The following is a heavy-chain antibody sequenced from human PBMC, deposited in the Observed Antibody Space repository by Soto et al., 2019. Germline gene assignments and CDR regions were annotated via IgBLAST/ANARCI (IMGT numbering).Heavy chain of an antibody. CDR2: INTNTGNP. V-gene: IGHV7-4-1*01. J-gene: IGHJ3*02. Sequence: QVQLVQSGSELKKPGASVKVSCKASGYTFTSYAMNWVRQAPGPRLEWMGRINTNTGNPTYAQGFTGRFVFSLDTSVSTAYLQICSLQAEDTAVYYCATGGVRGDRGVTFDIWGQGTMVTVSS. CDR3: ATGGVRGDRGVTFDI. CDR1: GYTFTSYA. D-gene: IGHD3-10*01.